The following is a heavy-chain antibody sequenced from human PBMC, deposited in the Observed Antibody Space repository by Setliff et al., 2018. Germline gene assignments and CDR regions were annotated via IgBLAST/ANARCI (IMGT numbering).Heavy chain of an antibody. CDR3: ARRGREMSTVRFFQS. CDR1: GALLSSKTSY. V-gene: IGHV4-39*01. J-gene: IGHJ5*02. D-gene: IGHD4-4*01. CDR2: ISYSGTT. Sequence: SETLSLTCTVSGALLSSKTSYWGWVRRPPGKGLEWIGSISYSGTTYYNPSLATHFTMSVDTSKNQFFLKMHSVTTADTAVYYCARRGREMSTVRFFQSWGQGVLVTVSS.